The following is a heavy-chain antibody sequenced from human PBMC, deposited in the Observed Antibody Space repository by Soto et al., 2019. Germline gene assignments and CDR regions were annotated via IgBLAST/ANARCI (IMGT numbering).Heavy chain of an antibody. V-gene: IGHV3-21*04. CDR1: GINFNTYA. J-gene: IGHJ4*02. CDR2: ISSGSDYL. Sequence: GGSLRLSCAAFGINFNTYAMHWVRQSPGKGLEWVAFISSGSDYLYYADSVKGRFTVSRDNAKSSLYLQMNSLTDDDTALYYCASECCSGGSCYSRLFAYWGQGSRVTFPS. D-gene: IGHD2-15*01. CDR3: ASECCSGGSCYSRLFAY.